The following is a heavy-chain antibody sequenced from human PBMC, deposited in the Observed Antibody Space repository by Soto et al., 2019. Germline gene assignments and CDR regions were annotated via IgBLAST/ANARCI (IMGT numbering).Heavy chain of an antibody. D-gene: IGHD3-3*01. CDR3: ARHKTVYMTPFNSLRSGYYRAYYYYGMDV. CDR2: IYPGDSDI. CDR1: GYSFTSYW. Sequence: GESLKISCKGSGYSFTSYWIGRVRQMPGKGLEWMGIIYPGDSDIRYSPSFQGQVTISADKSISTAYLQWSSLKASDTATYYCARHKTVYMTPFNSLRSGYYRAYYYYGMDVWGQGTTVTVSS. J-gene: IGHJ6*02. V-gene: IGHV5-51*01.